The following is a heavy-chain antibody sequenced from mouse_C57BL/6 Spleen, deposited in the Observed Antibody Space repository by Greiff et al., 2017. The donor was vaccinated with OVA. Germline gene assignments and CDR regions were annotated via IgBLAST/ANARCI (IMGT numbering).Heavy chain of an antibody. D-gene: IGHD2-5*01. CDR1: GYTFTDYY. Sequence: EVQLQQSGPELVKPGASVKISCKASGYTFTDYYMNWVKQSHGKSLEWIGDINPNNGGTSYNQKFKGKATLTVDKSSSTAYMKLRSLTSKDSAVYYCARHGYNNPYYYAMDYWGQGTSVTVSS. CDR3: ARHGYNNPYYYAMDY. CDR2: INPNNGGT. V-gene: IGHV1-26*01. J-gene: IGHJ4*01.